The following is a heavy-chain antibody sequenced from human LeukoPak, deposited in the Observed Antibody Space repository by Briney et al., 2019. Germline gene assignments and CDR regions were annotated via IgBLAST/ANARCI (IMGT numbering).Heavy chain of an antibody. Sequence: SETLSLTCTVSGGSISSSSYYWGWIRQPPGKGLEWIGSIYYDGSTYYNPSLKSRVTISVDTSKNQFSLKLSSVTAADTAVYYCARQSKGIIVITDFQHWGQGTLVTVSS. CDR1: GGSISSSSYY. CDR2: IYYDGST. CDR3: ARQSKGIIVITDFQH. V-gene: IGHV4-39*01. D-gene: IGHD3-22*01. J-gene: IGHJ1*01.